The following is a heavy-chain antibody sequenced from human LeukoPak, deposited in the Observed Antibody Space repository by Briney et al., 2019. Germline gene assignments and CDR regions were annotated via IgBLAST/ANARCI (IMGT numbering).Heavy chain of an antibody. CDR2: TESDGSST. Sequence: QPGGSLRLSCTASGFTFSRYWMHWVRRAPGKGLMWVSRTESDGSSTSYADSVKGRFTISRDNAKNTLFLQMNSLGAEDTAVYYCARVTVTTTQGREDYWGQGTLVTVSS. J-gene: IGHJ4*02. CDR1: GFTFSRYW. CDR3: ARVTVTTTQGREDY. D-gene: IGHD4-17*01. V-gene: IGHV3-74*01.